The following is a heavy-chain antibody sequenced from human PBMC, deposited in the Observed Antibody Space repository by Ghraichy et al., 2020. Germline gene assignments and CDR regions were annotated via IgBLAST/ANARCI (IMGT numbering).Heavy chain of an antibody. CDR2: ISGSGGST. CDR1: GFTFSSYA. CDR3: AKDGAAAGTGPYYYYGMDV. D-gene: IGHD6-13*01. V-gene: IGHV3-23*01. Sequence: GGSLRLSCAASGFTFSSYAMSWVRQAPGKGLEWVSAISGSGGSTYYADSVKGRFTISRDNSKNTLYLQMNSLRAEDMAVYYCAKDGAAAGTGPYYYYGMDVWGQGTTVTVSS. J-gene: IGHJ6*02.